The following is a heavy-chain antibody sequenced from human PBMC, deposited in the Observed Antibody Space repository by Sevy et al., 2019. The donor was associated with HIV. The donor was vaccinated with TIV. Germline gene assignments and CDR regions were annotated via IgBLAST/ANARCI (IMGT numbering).Heavy chain of an antibody. Sequence: SETLSLTCTVSGGSISSGDCYWSWIRQPPGKGLEWIGYIYYSGSTYYKPSLKSRVTISVDTSKNQFSLKLVSVTAADTAVYYCARERGDCSQFDYWGQGTLVTVSS. CDR3: ARERGDCSQFDY. V-gene: IGHV4-30-4*01. D-gene: IGHD2-21*02. J-gene: IGHJ4*02. CDR1: GGSISSGDCY. CDR2: IYYSGST.